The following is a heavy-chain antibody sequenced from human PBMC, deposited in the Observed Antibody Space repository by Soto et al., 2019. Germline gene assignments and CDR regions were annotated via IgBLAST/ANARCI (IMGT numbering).Heavy chain of an antibody. CDR2: INAGNGNT. D-gene: IGHD6-13*01. J-gene: IGHJ6*02. Sequence: QVQLVQSGAEEKKPGASVKVSCKASGYTFTSYVMHWVRQARGQRLEWMGWINAGNGNTKYSQKFQGRVTITRDTSASTAYLELSSLRSEDTAVYYCASEAIAAAAVYGMDVWGQGTTVTVSS. V-gene: IGHV1-3*05. CDR3: ASEAIAAAAVYGMDV. CDR1: GYTFTSYV.